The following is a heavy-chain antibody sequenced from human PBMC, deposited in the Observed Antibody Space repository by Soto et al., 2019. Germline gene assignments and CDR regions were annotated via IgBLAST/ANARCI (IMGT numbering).Heavy chain of an antibody. CDR3: ARDLYYGGNYEY. CDR2: ISSSSTNT. J-gene: IGHJ4*02. V-gene: IGHV3-48*02. CDR1: GFTFSSYA. D-gene: IGHD2-21*01. Sequence: GGSLRLSCAASGFTFSSYAMSWVRQAPGKGLEWVSYISSSSTNTYYADSVKGRFTISRDNAKNSLYLQMNSLRDEDTAVYYCARDLYYGGNYEYWGQGTLVTVSS.